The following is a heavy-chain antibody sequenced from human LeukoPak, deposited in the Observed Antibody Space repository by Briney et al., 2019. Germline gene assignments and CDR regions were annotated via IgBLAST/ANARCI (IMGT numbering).Heavy chain of an antibody. CDR1: GFTFSGYE. Sequence: GGSLRLSCAASGFTFSGYEMNWVRQAPGKGLEWVSYISSSGRTIYYADSVKGRFTISRDNAKNSLYLQMNSLRAEDTAVYYCARVSRGCGDCSPTTVVTPGSGMDVWGQGTTVTVSS. D-gene: IGHD4-23*01. CDR2: ISSSGRTI. CDR3: ARVSRGCGDCSPTTVVTPGSGMDV. V-gene: IGHV3-48*03. J-gene: IGHJ6*02.